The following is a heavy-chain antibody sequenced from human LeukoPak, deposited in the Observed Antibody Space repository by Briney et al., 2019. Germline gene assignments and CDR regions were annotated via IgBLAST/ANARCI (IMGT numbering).Heavy chain of an antibody. CDR3: ARAGSSGYVGNYYYYMDV. CDR2: IYYSGST. J-gene: IGHJ6*03. V-gene: IGHV4-59*11. Sequence: PSETLSLTCTVSGGSISRHYWSWIRQPPGKGLEWIGYIYYSGSTNYNPSLKSRVTISVDTSKNQFSLKLSSVTAADTAVYYCARAGSSGYVGNYYYYMDVWGKGTTVTVSS. CDR1: GGSISRHY. D-gene: IGHD3-22*01.